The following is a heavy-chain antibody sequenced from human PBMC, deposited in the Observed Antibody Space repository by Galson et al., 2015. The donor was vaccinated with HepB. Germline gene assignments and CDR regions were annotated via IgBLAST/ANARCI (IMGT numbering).Heavy chain of an antibody. CDR2: TYYRSKWYN. Sequence: CAISGDSVSSNSAAWNWIRQSPSRGLEWLARTYYRSKWYNGYAVSVKSRITVNQDTSKNQFSLQLKSVTPEDTAVYYCAREDSSAWYGVGKWGQGTLVTVSS. J-gene: IGHJ4*02. D-gene: IGHD6-19*01. CDR3: AREDSSAWYGVGK. V-gene: IGHV6-1*01. CDR1: GDSVSSNSAA.